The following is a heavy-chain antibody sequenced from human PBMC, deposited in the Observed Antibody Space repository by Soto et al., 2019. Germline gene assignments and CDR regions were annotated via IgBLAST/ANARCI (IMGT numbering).Heavy chain of an antibody. J-gene: IGHJ3*02. D-gene: IGHD3-10*01. CDR1: GGSIRSYY. V-gene: IGHV4-59*08. CDR3: AGRYGGAFDI. CDR2: IYYSGST. Sequence: QVQLQESGPGLVKPSETLSLTCTVSGGSIRSYYWDWIRLPPGKGLEWIGYIYYSGSTNDNPSHKSRVTISVDTSKNQFSLKLSSVTAADTAVYYCAGRYGGAFDIWGQGTMVTVSS.